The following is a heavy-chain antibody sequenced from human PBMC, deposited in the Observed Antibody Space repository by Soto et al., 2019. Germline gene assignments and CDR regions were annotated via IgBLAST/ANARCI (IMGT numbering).Heavy chain of an antibody. Sequence: EVVLLESGGGVVQPGASLRLSCEVSGFAFSFYSMSWVRQAPGQGLEWVASISANVGTTYYAASGKCRFTFSRDNSKNTLYLQMNNLRGEYTAVYDCAKDRRGVTNGWEFCDSGGQGTLVTVSS. CDR1: GFAFSFYS. CDR3: AKDRRGVTNGWEFCDS. D-gene: IGHD2-8*01. CDR2: ISANVGTT. J-gene: IGHJ4*02. V-gene: IGHV3-23*01.